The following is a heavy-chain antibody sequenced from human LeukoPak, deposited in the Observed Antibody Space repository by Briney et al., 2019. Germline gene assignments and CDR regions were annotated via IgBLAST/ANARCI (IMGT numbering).Heavy chain of an antibody. D-gene: IGHD2-2*01. CDR2: MYTSGST. J-gene: IGHJ4*02. Sequence: TSETLSLTCAVSGALISSGSYYWSWIRQPAGKGLEWIGRMYTSGSTNYNPSLKSRVTISVDTSKNQFSLKLSSVTAADTAVYYCARDREHIVLLPGAKRKTWYFDYWGQGTLVTVSS. V-gene: IGHV4-61*02. CDR3: ARDREHIVLLPGAKRKTWYFDY. CDR1: GALISSGSYY.